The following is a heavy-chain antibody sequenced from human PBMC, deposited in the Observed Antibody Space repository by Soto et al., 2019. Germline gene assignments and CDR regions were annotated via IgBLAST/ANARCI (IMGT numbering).Heavy chain of an antibody. Sequence: QVQLQQWGAGLLKPSETLSLTCAVYGGSFSGYYWSWIRQPPGKGLEWIGEINHSGSTNYNPSLKSRVTISVDTSKNQFSLKLSSVTAADTAVYYCARLGIAVAGQIFTPQLYGMDVWGQGTTVTVSS. CDR1: GGSFSGYY. CDR3: ARLGIAVAGQIFTPQLYGMDV. J-gene: IGHJ6*02. CDR2: INHSGST. D-gene: IGHD6-19*01. V-gene: IGHV4-34*01.